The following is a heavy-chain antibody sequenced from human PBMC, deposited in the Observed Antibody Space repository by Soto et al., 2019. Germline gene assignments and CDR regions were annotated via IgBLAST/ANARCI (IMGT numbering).Heavy chain of an antibody. CDR3: ARDQWELLLYYYGMDV. J-gene: IGHJ6*02. CDR1: GFTFSSYG. CDR2: IWYDGSNK. Sequence: QVQLVESGGGVVQPGRSLRLSCAASGFTFSSYGMHWVRQAPGKGLEWVAVIWYDGSNKYYADSVKGRFIISRDNSKNTLYMKMNSLRAEDTAVYYCARDQWELLLYYYGMDVWGQGTTVTVSS. V-gene: IGHV3-33*01. D-gene: IGHD1-26*01.